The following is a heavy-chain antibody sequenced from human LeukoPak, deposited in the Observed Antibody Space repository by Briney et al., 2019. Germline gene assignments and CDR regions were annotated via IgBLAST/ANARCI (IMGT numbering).Heavy chain of an antibody. Sequence: GESLKISCKASGYSFTSYWINWLRQMPGKGLEWMGIIYPDDSDTRYSPSFQGQVTISADKSISTAYLQWSSLKASDTAMYYCARQRSVSYYDASDIWGQGTMVTVSS. CDR1: GYSFTSYW. CDR2: IYPDDSDT. D-gene: IGHD1-26*01. V-gene: IGHV5-51*01. J-gene: IGHJ3*02. CDR3: ARQRSVSYYDASDI.